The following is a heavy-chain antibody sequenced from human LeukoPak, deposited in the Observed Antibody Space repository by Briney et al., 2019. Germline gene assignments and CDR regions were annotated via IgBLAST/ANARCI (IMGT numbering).Heavy chain of an antibody. V-gene: IGHV1-46*01. Sequence: ASVKVSCKASGYTFTSYYMHWVRQTPGQGPEWMGIINPSGGTTSYAQNFQGRVTMTRDTSTSTVYMELSSLRSEDTAVYYCARGMAAYSSVLDYWGQGTLVTVSS. CDR2: INPSGGTT. D-gene: IGHD6-19*01. CDR1: GYTFTSYY. CDR3: ARGMAAYSSVLDY. J-gene: IGHJ4*02.